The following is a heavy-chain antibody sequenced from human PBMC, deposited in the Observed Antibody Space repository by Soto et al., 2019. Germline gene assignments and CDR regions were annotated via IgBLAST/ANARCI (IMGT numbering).Heavy chain of an antibody. CDR2: IYYSGTT. CDR3: ARGVDFEGFSPYGMDV. Sequence: LSLTCTVSGGSINTGDYYWTWIRQPRGKGLEWIGYIYYSGTTYYNPSLKSRVSLSLDTSKNHFSLRLTSVTAADTAVYYCARGVDFEGFSPYGMDVWGQGTTVTVSS. CDR1: GGSINTGDYY. D-gene: IGHD3-3*01. J-gene: IGHJ6*02. V-gene: IGHV4-30-4*01.